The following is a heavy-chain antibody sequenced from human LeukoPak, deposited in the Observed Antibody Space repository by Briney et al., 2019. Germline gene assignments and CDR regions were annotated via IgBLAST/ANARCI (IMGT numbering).Heavy chain of an antibody. V-gene: IGHV3-74*01. J-gene: IGHJ4*02. CDR1: EFTFNNYW. CDR2: INSDGSHT. Sequence: PGGSLRLSCAASEFTFNNYWMHWVRQAPGKGLVWVSRINSDGSHTDYADSVKGRFTISRDNAKNTLYLQVNSLGAEDTAVYYCASHSTFVGGATESIDYWGQGTLVTVSS. CDR3: ASHSTFVGGATESIDY. D-gene: IGHD1-26*01.